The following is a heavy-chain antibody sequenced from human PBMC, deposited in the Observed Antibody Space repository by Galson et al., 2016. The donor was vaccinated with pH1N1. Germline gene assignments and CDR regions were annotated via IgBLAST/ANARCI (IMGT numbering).Heavy chain of an antibody. D-gene: IGHD4-17*01. V-gene: IGHV2-5*08. CDR1: GFSLSTSGMC. Sequence: PALVKPTQTLTLTCTFSGFSLSTSGMCVSWIRQPPGKALEWLALIYWNDDQRYSPSLKSRLTITKDTSKNQVVLTVTNMDPVDTATCYCARSDYGDFVGYFAYWGQGTLVTVSS. CDR3: ARSDYGDFVGYFAY. CDR2: IYWNDDQ. J-gene: IGHJ4*02.